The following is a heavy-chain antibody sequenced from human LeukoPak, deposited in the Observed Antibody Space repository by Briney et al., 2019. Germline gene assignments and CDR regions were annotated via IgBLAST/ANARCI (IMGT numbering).Heavy chain of an antibody. J-gene: IGHJ4*02. D-gene: IGHD6-19*01. CDR2: IYYNGIT. Sequence: SETLSLTCTVSGGSISSSGYYWAWIRQPPGKGLEWIASIYYNGITYYNPSLKSRVTISVDTSKNQFSLKLSSVTATDMAIYYCARYWDASGWASFEYWGQGTQVTVSS. CDR1: GGSISSSGYY. CDR3: ARYWDASGWASFEY. V-gene: IGHV4-39*01.